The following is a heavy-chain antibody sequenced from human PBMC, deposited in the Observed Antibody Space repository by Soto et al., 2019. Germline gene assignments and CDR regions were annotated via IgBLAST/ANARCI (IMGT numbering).Heavy chain of an antibody. Sequence: SVKVSCKASGGTFSSYAISWVRQAPGQGLEWMGGIIPIFGTANYAQKLQGRVTITADESTSTAYMELRSLRSDDTAVYYCARESSYYYDSSGYFGLDYWGQGTLVTVSS. CDR1: GGTFSSYA. CDR2: IIPIFGTA. J-gene: IGHJ4*02. V-gene: IGHV1-69*13. CDR3: ARESSYYYDSSGYFGLDY. D-gene: IGHD3-22*01.